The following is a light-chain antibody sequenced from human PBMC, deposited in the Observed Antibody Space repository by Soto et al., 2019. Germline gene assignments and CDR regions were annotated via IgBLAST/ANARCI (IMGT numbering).Light chain of an antibody. CDR1: QSVSSSY. V-gene: IGKV3-20*01. CDR3: QQYGSSPIT. Sequence: EIVLTQSPGTLSLSPGERATLSCRASQSVSSSYLAWYQQKFGQAPRLLIRDASSRASGIPDRFSGSGSGTDFSLTISRLEPEDFAVYYCQQYGSSPITFGQGTRWRL. J-gene: IGKJ5*01. CDR2: DAS.